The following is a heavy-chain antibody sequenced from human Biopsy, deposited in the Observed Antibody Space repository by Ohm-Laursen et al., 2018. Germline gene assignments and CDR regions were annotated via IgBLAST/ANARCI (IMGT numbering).Heavy chain of an antibody. D-gene: IGHD1-1*01. CDR2: FDPEHGET. CDR3: AADINVWNVNY. CDR1: EYTLTELP. Sequence: SSVKVSCKVSEYTLTELPIHWVRQAPGKGLEWMGGFDPEHGETLYAQKFQGRVTMTEDTSTDTAYMELSSLRSEDTAVYYCAADINVWNVNYWGQGTLVTVSS. J-gene: IGHJ4*02. V-gene: IGHV1-24*01.